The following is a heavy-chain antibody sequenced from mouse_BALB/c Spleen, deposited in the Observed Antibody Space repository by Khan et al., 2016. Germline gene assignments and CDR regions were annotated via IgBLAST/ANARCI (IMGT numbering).Heavy chain of an antibody. V-gene: IGHV4-1*02. D-gene: IGHD2-1*01. CDR2: INPDSSTI. J-gene: IGHJ1*01. CDR3: ARQGLLWSTSVYCDV. Sequence: EVKLLESGGGLVQPGGSLKLSCAASGFDFSRYWMSWVRQAPGKGLEWIGEINPDSSTINYTPSLKDKFIISRDNAKNPLYLQMSKVRSEDTARYYWARQGLLWSTSVYCDVWGAGATVTVSS. CDR1: GFDFSRYW.